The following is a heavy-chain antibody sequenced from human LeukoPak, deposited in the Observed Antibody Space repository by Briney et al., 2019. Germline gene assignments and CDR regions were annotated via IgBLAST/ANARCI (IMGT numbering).Heavy chain of an antibody. CDR2: INPNSGGT. V-gene: IGHV1-2*02. Sequence: ASVKVSCKASGYTFTGYYVHWVRQAPGQGLEWMGWINPNSGGTNYAQKFQGRVTMTRDTSISTAYMELSRLRSDDTAVYYCARAIHLRFLERPLGDWFDPWGQGTLVTVSS. CDR3: ARAIHLRFLERPLGDWFDP. D-gene: IGHD3-3*01. J-gene: IGHJ5*02. CDR1: GYTFTGYY.